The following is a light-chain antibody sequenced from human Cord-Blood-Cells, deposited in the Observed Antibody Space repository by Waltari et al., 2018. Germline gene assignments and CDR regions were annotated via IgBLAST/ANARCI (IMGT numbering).Light chain of an antibody. CDR2: DVS. CDR3: SSYTSSSTYV. V-gene: IGLV2-14*01. J-gene: IGLJ1*01. CDR1: SSDVGGSNY. Sequence: QSALPQPASVSGSPGQSLTLSCPGTSSDVGGSNYVSWYQQHPGKAPKLIIYDVSNRPSGVSNRFSGSKSGNTASLTISGLQAEDEADYYCSSYTSSSTYVFGTGTKVTVL.